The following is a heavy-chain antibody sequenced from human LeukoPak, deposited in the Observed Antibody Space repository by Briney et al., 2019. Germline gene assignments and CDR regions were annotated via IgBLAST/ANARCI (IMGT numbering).Heavy chain of an antibody. CDR2: IKHDGSQK. CDR1: GFTFSNYW. Sequence: GGSLRLSCATSGFTFSNYWMSWVRQAPGKGLEWVANIKHDGSQKYYLDSVKGRFTISRDNAKNSLYLQMNSLRAADTAVYYCARDSYSSSDNWGQGTLVTVSS. CDR3: ARDSYSSSDN. D-gene: IGHD6-6*01. V-gene: IGHV3-7*05. J-gene: IGHJ4*02.